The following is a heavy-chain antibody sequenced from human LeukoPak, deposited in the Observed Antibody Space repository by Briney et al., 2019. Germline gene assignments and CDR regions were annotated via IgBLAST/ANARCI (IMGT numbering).Heavy chain of an antibody. D-gene: IGHD2-2*01. CDR3: ARVVVVPAASPSTGYYYYYMDV. V-gene: IGHV1-18*01. CDR2: ISAYNGNT. J-gene: IGHJ6*03. CDR1: GYTFTSYG. Sequence: ASVKVSCKASGYTFTSYGISWVRQAPGQGLEWMGWISAYNGNTNYAQKLQGRVTTTTDTSTSTAYMELRSLRSDDTAVYYCARVVVVPAASPSTGYYYYYMDVWGKGTTVTVSS.